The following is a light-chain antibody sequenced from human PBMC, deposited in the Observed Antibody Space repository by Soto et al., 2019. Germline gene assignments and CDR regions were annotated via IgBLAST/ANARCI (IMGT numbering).Light chain of an antibody. CDR3: QQYGNSPRT. J-gene: IGKJ1*01. V-gene: IGKV3-20*01. Sequence: EIVLTQSPGTLSMSPGERATLSCRASQRVSSSYLAWYQQKPGQAPRLLIYGASSRATGIPDRFSGSGSGTDFTLTISRLEPEDFAVYYCQQYGNSPRTFGQGTKVDNK. CDR2: GAS. CDR1: QRVSSSY.